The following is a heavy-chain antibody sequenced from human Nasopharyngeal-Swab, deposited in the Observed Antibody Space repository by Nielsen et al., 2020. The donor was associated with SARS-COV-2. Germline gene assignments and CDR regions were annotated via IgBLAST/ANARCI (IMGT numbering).Heavy chain of an antibody. CDR3: ARFRVGGSYFDY. CDR1: GGSFSGYY. D-gene: IGHD1-26*01. CDR2: INHSGST. V-gene: IGHV4-34*01. Sequence: SETLSPTCAVYGGSFSGYYWSWIRQPPGKGLEWIGEINHSGSTNYNPSLKSRATISVDTSKNQFSLKLSSVTAADTAVYYCARFRVGGSYFDYWGQGTLVTVSS. J-gene: IGHJ4*02.